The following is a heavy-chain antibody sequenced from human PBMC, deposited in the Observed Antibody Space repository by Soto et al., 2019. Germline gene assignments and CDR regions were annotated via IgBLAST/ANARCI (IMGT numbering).Heavy chain of an antibody. V-gene: IGHV3-23*01. J-gene: IGHJ4*02. CDR1: GFTLSSYA. CDR2: ISGSAGST. Sequence: GGSLRLSCAASGFTLSSYAMSWVRQAPGKGLECVSTISGSAGSTYHADSVKGRFTISRDNSKNTLYLQMNSLRTEDTAVYYCAKDLNRYTSVSIDYWGQGTLVTVSS. CDR3: AKDLNRYTSVSIDY. D-gene: IGHD2-2*02.